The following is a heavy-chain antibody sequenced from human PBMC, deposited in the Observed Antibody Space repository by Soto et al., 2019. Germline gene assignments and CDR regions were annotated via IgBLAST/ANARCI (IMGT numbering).Heavy chain of an antibody. V-gene: IGHV1-8*01. D-gene: IGHD6-13*01. CDR1: GYTFTSYD. Sequence: QVQLVQSGAEVKKPGASVKVSCKASGYTFTSYDINWVRQATGQGLEWMGWMNPNSGNTGYAQKFQGGVTMTRNTSISTAYRELSSLRSEDTAVYYCARRGYSSSWYYYYYYGMDVWGQGTTVTVSS. J-gene: IGHJ6*02. CDR3: ARRGYSSSWYYYYYYGMDV. CDR2: MNPNSGNT.